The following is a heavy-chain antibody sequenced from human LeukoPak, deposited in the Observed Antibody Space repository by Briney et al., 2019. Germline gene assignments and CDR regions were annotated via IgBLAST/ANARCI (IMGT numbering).Heavy chain of an antibody. V-gene: IGHV3-11*01. CDR3: VRVKGGWLGEKTYDY. CDR2: ISSSGRRI. Sequence: GGSLRLSCAASGFTFSDYYMSWIRQTPRKGLEWLAYISSSGRRIDYADSVKGRFTVSRDNGKNSLFLQMTSLRAEDTAIYYCVRVKGGWLGEKTYDYLGQGTLVTVSP. D-gene: IGHD5-24*01. CDR1: GFTFSDYY. J-gene: IGHJ4*02.